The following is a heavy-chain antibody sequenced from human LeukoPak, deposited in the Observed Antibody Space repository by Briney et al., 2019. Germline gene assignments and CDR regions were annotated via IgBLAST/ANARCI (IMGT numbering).Heavy chain of an antibody. Sequence: ASETLSLTCAVSGASISGSGYYWGWIRQPPGKGLEWIGNIYYSGSTYYNASLQSRVTISIDTSKNQFSLRLNSVTAADTAMYYCAKSGGSGLIGYWGQGTLVTVSS. D-gene: IGHD6-25*01. CDR3: AKSGGSGLIGY. J-gene: IGHJ4*02. V-gene: IGHV4-39*01. CDR1: GASISGSGYY. CDR2: IYYSGST.